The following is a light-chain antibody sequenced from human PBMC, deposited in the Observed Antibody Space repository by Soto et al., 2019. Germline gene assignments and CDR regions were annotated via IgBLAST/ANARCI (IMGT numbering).Light chain of an antibody. CDR2: GNS. CDR1: SSNIGAGYD. Sequence: QSVLTQPPSVSGAPGQGVTISCTGSSSNIGAGYDVHWYQQLPGTAPKLLISGNSNRPSGVPDRFSGSKSGTSASLAITGLQAEDEADYYCQSYDSSLSGRVFGTGTKLTVL. CDR3: QSYDSSLSGRV. J-gene: IGLJ1*01. V-gene: IGLV1-40*01.